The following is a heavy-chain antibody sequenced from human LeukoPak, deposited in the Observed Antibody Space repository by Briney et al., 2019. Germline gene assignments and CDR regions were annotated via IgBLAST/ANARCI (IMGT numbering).Heavy chain of an antibody. Sequence: PGRSLRLSCAASRFTFSSYGMHWVRQAPGKGLEWVAVISYDGSSKYYADSVKGRFTVSRDNSKNTLYLQMNSLRAEDTAVYYCAKEGRDGFNYDYWGQGTLVTVSS. V-gene: IGHV3-30*18. D-gene: IGHD5-24*01. CDR3: AKEGRDGFNYDY. CDR2: ISYDGSSK. J-gene: IGHJ4*02. CDR1: RFTFSSYG.